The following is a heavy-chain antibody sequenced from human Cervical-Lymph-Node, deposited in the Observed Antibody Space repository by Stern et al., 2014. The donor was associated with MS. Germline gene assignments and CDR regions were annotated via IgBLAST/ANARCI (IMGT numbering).Heavy chain of an antibody. CDR3: AKDPPLGVLLEGGYKYFDVDV. D-gene: IGHD3-3*01. CDR1: GGSLTSLS. V-gene: IGHV1-69*06. Sequence: VQLVESGAEVGTPGSPVKVSCTASGGSLTSLSISWVRQAPGQGLEWMGGIIPTFNTAAYAQKFQDRVTITADKSMNAVYMELSSLGPEDTAMYYCAKDPPLGVLLEGGYKYFDVDVWGQGTTVIVSS. J-gene: IGHJ6*02. CDR2: IIPTFNTA.